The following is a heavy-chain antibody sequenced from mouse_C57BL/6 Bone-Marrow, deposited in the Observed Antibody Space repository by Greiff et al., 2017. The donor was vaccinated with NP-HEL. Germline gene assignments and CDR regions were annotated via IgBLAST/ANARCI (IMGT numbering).Heavy chain of an antibody. V-gene: IGHV1-55*01. CDR3: ARDYGSSPAWFAY. Sequence: QVTLKESGAELVKPGASVKMSCKASGYTFTSYWITWVKQRPGQGLEWIGDIYPGSGSTNYNEKFKSKATLTVDTSSSTAYMQLSSLTSEDSAVYYCARDYGSSPAWFAYWGQGTLVTVSA. CDR1: GYTFTSYW. D-gene: IGHD1-1*01. J-gene: IGHJ3*01. CDR2: IYPGSGST.